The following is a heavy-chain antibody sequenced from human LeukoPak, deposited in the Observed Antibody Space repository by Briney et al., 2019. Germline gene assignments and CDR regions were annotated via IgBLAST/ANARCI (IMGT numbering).Heavy chain of an antibody. D-gene: IGHD2-2*02. V-gene: IGHV4-39*01. CDR2: IYYSGST. CDR1: GGSISSSSYY. Sequence: PSETLSLTCTVSGGSISSSSYYWGWIRQPPGKGLEWIGSIYYSGSTYYNPSLKSRVTISVDTSKNQFSPKLSSVTAADTAVYSCARGVPAAIHLEYWGQGTLVTVSS. CDR3: ARGVPAAIHLEY. J-gene: IGHJ4*02.